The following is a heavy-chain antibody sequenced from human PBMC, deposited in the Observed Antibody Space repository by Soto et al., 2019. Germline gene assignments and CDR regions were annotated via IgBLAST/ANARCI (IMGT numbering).Heavy chain of an antibody. Sequence: ASVKVSCKASGGTFSSYTISWVRQAPGQGLEWMGGIIPIFGTANYAQKFQGRVTITADESTSTAYMELSSLRSEDTAVYYCARSKPDGYSYDGVAYWGQGTLVTVSS. CDR2: IIPIFGTA. CDR1: GGTFSSYT. V-gene: IGHV1-69*13. CDR3: ARSKPDGYSYDGVAY. J-gene: IGHJ4*02. D-gene: IGHD5-18*01.